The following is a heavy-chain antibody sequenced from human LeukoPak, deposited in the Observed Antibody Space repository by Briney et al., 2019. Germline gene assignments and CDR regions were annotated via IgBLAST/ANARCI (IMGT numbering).Heavy chain of an antibody. CDR1: GFTFADYA. Sequence: PGGSLRLSCAASGFTFADYAMHWVRQTPGKGLEWVSGISWNSGNIDYADSVKGRFTISRDNAKNTLYLQMNSLRAEDTAVYYCASLGKRLDYWGQGTLVTVSS. D-gene: IGHD4-23*01. CDR2: ISWNSGNI. V-gene: IGHV3-9*01. CDR3: ASLGKRLDY. J-gene: IGHJ4*02.